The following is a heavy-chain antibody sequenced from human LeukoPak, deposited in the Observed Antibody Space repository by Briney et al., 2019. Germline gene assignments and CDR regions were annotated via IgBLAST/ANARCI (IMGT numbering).Heavy chain of an antibody. Sequence: GGSLRLSCAAPGFTFSSYAMSWVRQAPGKGLEWVSAISGSGGSTYYADSVKGRFTISRDNSKNTLYLQMNSLRAEDTAVYYCAKARRGYSYGYGYWGQGTLVTVSS. J-gene: IGHJ4*02. CDR3: AKARRGYSYGYGY. V-gene: IGHV3-23*01. D-gene: IGHD5-18*01. CDR2: ISGSGGST. CDR1: GFTFSSYA.